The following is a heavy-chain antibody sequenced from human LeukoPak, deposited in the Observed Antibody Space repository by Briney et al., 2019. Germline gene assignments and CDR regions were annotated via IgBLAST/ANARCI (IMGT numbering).Heavy chain of an antibody. J-gene: IGHJ6*03. CDR1: GFTFSDHY. CDR3: ARIKYSGSYYWSYYYYMDV. V-gene: IGHV3-20*04. CDR2: ISGSGGST. D-gene: IGHD1-26*01. Sequence: GGSLRLSCAASGFTFSDHYMDWVRQAPGKGLEWVSAISGSGGSTGYADSVKGRFTISRDNAKNSLYLQMNSLRAEDTAVYYCARIKYSGSYYWSYYYYMDVWGKGTTVTISS.